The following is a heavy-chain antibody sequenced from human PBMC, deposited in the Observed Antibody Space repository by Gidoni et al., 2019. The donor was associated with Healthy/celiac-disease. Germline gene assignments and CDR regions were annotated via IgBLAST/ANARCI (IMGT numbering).Heavy chain of an antibody. J-gene: IGHJ6*02. V-gene: IGHV3-30*18. CDR1: GFTFSSYG. D-gene: IGHD6-6*01. CDR2: ISYDGSNK. CDR3: AKGKYSSSVAYYGMDV. Sequence: QVQLVESGGGVVQPGRSLRLSCAASGFTFSSYGMHWVRQAPGKGLEWVAVISYDGSNKYDADSVKGRFTISRDNSKNTLYLQMNSLRAEDTAVYYCAKGKYSSSVAYYGMDVWGQGTTVTVSS.